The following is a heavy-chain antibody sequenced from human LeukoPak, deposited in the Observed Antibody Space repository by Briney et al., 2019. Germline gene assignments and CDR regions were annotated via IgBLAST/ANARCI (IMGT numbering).Heavy chain of an antibody. J-gene: IGHJ6*03. V-gene: IGHV4-39*07. D-gene: IGHD2-2*01. CDR3: ARVRYCSSTSCYRGYYYYYYMDV. CDR2: IYYSGST. CDR1: GGSISSSSYY. Sequence: PSETLSLTCTVSGGSISSSSYYWGWIRQPPGKGLEWIGSIYYSGSTNYNPSLKSRVTISVDTSKNQFSLKLSSVTAADTAVYYCARVRYCSSTSCYRGYYYYYYMDVWGKGTTVTVSS.